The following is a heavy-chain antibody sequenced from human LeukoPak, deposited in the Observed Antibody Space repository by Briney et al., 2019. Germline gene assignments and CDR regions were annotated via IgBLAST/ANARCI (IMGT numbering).Heavy chain of an antibody. J-gene: IGHJ3*02. V-gene: IGHV3-21*04. CDR2: ISSSSSYI. Sequence: GGSLRLSCAASGFTFSSYSMNWVRQAPGKGLEWVSSISSSSSYIYYADSVKGRFTISRDNSKNTLYLQMNSLRAEDTAVYYCARAHSSSWYSAFDIWGQGTMVTVSS. CDR1: GFTFSSYS. CDR3: ARAHSSSWYSAFDI. D-gene: IGHD6-13*01.